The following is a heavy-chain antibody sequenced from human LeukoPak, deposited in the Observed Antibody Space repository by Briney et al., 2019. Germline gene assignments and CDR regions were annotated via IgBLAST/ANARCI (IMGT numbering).Heavy chain of an antibody. Sequence: ASVKVSCKASGYTFTTYGISWVRQAPGQGLEWMGWISAYNGNTNYAQKLQGRVTMTTDTSTSTAYMELRSLRSDDTAVYYCARRAGDYDSSGYYYYYYYMDVWGKGTTVTDSS. CDR3: ARRAGDYDSSGYYYYYYYMDV. CDR2: ISAYNGNT. CDR1: GYTFTTYG. D-gene: IGHD3-22*01. J-gene: IGHJ6*03. V-gene: IGHV1-18*01.